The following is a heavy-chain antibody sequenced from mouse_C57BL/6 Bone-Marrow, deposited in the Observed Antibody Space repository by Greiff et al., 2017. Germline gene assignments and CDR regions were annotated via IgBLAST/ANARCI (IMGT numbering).Heavy chain of an antibody. V-gene: IGHV1-55*01. D-gene: IGHD4-1*01. J-gene: IGHJ2*01. CDR1: GYTFTSYW. CDR2: IYPTSGRT. CDR3: ARSGPLGRSFDY. Sequence: VQLQQPGAELVKPGASVKMSCKASGYTFTSYWLTWVKQRPGQGLEWIGDIYPTSGRTNYNEKFKSKAILTVDISSNTAYMQLSSLTSEDSAVFYCARSGPLGRSFDYWGQGTTLTVSS.